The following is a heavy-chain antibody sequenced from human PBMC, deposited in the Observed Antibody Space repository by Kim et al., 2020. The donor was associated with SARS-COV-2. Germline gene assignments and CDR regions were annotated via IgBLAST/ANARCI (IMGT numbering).Heavy chain of an antibody. CDR2: IKSKTDGGTT. CDR1: GFTFSNAW. CDR3: TTVIVVVPAAIQGMDV. V-gene: IGHV3-15*01. Sequence: GGSLRLSCAASGFTFSNAWMSWVRQAPGKGLEWVGRIKSKTDGGTTAYAAPVKGRFTISRDDSKNTLYLQMNSLKTEDTAVYDCTTVIVVVPAAIQGMDVCGQGTTVTVSS. J-gene: IGHJ6*02. D-gene: IGHD2-2*01.